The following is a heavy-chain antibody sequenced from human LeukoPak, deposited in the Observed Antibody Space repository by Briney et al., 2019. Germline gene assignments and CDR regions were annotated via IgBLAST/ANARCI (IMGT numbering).Heavy chain of an antibody. CDR2: ISSSSSYI. Sequence: GGSLRLSCAASGFTFSSYSMNWVRQAPGKGLEWVSSISSSSSYIYYADSVKGRFTISRDNAKNSLYLQMNSLRAEDTAVYYCASWTNLPNYDFWSGYSPTTAGDAFDIWGQGTMVTVSS. CDR1: GFTFSSYS. V-gene: IGHV3-21*01. J-gene: IGHJ3*02. CDR3: ASWTNLPNYDFWSGYSPTTAGDAFDI. D-gene: IGHD3-3*01.